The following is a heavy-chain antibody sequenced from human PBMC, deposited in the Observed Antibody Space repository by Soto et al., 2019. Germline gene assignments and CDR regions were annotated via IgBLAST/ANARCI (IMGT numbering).Heavy chain of an antibody. CDR1: GGSISSGGYY. D-gene: IGHD3-10*01. CDR2: IYYSGST. J-gene: IGHJ4*02. CDR3: ARARGITMVRGVTSPFDY. Sequence: QVQLQESGPGLVKPSQTLSLTCTVSGGSISSGGYYWSWIRQHPGKGLEWIGYIYYSGSTYYNPSLKSRVTIAVDTSKNPFSLKLSSVTAADTAVYYCARARGITMVRGVTSPFDYWGQGTLVTVSS. V-gene: IGHV4-31*03.